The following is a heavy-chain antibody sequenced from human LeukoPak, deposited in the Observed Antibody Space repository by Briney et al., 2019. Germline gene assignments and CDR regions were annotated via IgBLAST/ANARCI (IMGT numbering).Heavy chain of an antibody. J-gene: IGHJ4*02. D-gene: IGHD1-26*01. V-gene: IGHV3-30*04. CDR1: GFTFSSYA. CDR3: ARDPAEYSGSYYDY. Sequence: QPGGSLRLSCAASGFTFSSYAMHWVRQAPDKGLEWVAVISYDGSNKYYADSVKGRFTISRDNSKNTLYLQMNSLRAEDTAVYYCARDPAEYSGSYYDYWGQGTLVTVSS. CDR2: ISYDGSNK.